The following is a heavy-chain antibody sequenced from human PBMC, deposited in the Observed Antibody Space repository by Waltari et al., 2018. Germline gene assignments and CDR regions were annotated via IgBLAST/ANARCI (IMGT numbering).Heavy chain of an antibody. J-gene: IGHJ3*02. CDR1: GYSISSGYY. D-gene: IGHD1-26*01. CDR2: IYHSGST. CDR3: ARGSSPPEGQSGTFDI. V-gene: IGHV4-38-2*01. Sequence: QVQLQESGPGLVKPSETLSLTCAVSGYSISSGYYWGWIRQPPGKGLEWIGSIYHSGSTYYNPSLKSRVTISVDTSKNQFSLKLSSVTAADTAVYYCARGSSPPEGQSGTFDIWGQGTMVTVSS.